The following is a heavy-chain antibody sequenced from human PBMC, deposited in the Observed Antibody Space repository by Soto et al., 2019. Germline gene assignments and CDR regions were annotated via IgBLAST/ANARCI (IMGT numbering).Heavy chain of an antibody. V-gene: IGHV4-30-2*01. Sequence: QLQLQESGSGLVKPSQTLSLTCAVSGGSINTATHSWSWIRQPPGKGLEWIGYIYHSGSTYYNPYVKSRVTISKDKSNNQFSRRLRSVTAADAAVYYCARGGGVTTTGDDYWGQGILVTVSS. CDR2: IYHSGST. J-gene: IGHJ4*02. CDR3: ARGGGVTTTGDDY. D-gene: IGHD4-4*01. CDR1: GGSINTATHS.